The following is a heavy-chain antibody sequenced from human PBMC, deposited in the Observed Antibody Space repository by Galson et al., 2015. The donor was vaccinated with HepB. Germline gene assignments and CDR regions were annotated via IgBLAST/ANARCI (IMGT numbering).Heavy chain of an antibody. CDR3: ARWNFWSSTSCARGDAFDI. D-gene: IGHD2-2*01. Sequence: SLRLSCAASGFTFSSYAMHWVRQAPGKGLEWVAVISYDGSNKYYADSVKGRFTISRDNSKNTLYLQMNSLRAEDTAVYYCARWNFWSSTSCARGDAFDIWGQGTMVTVSS. V-gene: IGHV3-30-3*01. CDR1: GFTFSSYA. J-gene: IGHJ3*02. CDR2: ISYDGSNK.